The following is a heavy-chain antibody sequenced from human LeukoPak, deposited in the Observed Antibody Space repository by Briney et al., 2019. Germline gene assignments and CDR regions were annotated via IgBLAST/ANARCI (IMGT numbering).Heavy chain of an antibody. CDR2: IYYSGST. D-gene: IGHD4-17*01. J-gene: IGHJ4*02. V-gene: IGHV4-59*01. CDR1: GGSISSYY. CDR3: ARDISHTVDY. Sequence: PGGSLRLSCTVSGGSISSYYWSWIRQPPGKGLEWIGYIYYSGSTNYNPSLKSRVTISVDTSKNQFSLKLSSVTAADTAVYYCARDISHTVDYWGQGTLVTVSS.